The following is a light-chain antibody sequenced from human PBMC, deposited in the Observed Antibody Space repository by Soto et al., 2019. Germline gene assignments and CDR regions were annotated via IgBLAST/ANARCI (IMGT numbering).Light chain of an antibody. V-gene: IGLV2-14*01. CDR3: SSYTSTSTFVV. J-gene: IGLJ2*01. CDR2: EVI. Sequence: QSALTQPASVSGSPGQSITLSCTGASSDVGDYDHVSWYQQHPGKAPKLMIYEVINRPSGVSTRFSGSKSGNTASLTISGLQTEDEADYYYSSYTSTSTFVVFGGGTKLTVL. CDR1: SSDVGDYDH.